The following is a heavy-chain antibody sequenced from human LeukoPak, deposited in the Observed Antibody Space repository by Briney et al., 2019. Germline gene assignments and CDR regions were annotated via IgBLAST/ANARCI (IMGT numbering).Heavy chain of an antibody. CDR3: TYTSSSGVVY. D-gene: IGHD6-6*01. CDR2: ISYDGSNK. CDR1: GFTFSSYA. V-gene: IGHV3-30-3*01. Sequence: PGGSLRLSCAASGFTFSSYAMHWVRQAPGKGLEWVAVISYDGSNKYYADSVKGRFTISRDNSKNTLYLQMNSLETEDTAMYYCTYTSSSGVVYWGQGTLVTVSS. J-gene: IGHJ4*02.